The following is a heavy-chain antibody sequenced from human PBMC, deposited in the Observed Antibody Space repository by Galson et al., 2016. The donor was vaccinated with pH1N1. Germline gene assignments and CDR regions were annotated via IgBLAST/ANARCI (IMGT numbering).Heavy chain of an antibody. CDR3: VKLDSSGYYYGRFDS. D-gene: IGHD3-22*01. V-gene: IGHV3-23*01. CDR2: ISASGANT. CDR1: GFTLSSYW. Sequence: SLRLSCAASGFTLSSYWMSWVRQAPGKGLEWVSSISASGANTNYADPVKGRFTISRDNSKNALYLQTNSLRAEDTAIYYCVKLDSSGYYYGRFDSWGQGTLVTVSS. J-gene: IGHJ4*02.